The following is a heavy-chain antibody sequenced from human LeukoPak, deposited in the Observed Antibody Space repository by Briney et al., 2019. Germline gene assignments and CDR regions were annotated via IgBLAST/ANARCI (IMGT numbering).Heavy chain of an antibody. D-gene: IGHD1-26*01. CDR3: ANRGSYRY. CDR2: ISGSGGDT. V-gene: IGHV3-23*01. Sequence: GGSLRLSCAASGFTFSSYALSWVRQAPGKGLEWVSTISGSGGDTYYADSVKGRFTISRDNSKNTLYLQMISVRAEDTAVYYCANRGSYRYWGQGTLVTVSS. CDR1: GFTFSSYA. J-gene: IGHJ4*02.